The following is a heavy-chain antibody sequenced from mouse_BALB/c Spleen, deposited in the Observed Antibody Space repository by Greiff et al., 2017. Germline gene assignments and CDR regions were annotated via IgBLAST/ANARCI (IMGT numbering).Heavy chain of an antibody. Sequence: LQQPGSELVRPGASVKLSCKASGYTFTSYWMHWVKQRHGQGLEWIGNIYPGSGSTNYDEKFKSKGTLTVDTSSSTAYMHLSSLTSEDSAVYYCTRSPLGRIAMDYWGQGTSVTVSS. D-gene: IGHD4-1*01. J-gene: IGHJ4*01. CDR3: TRSPLGRIAMDY. CDR2: IYPGSGST. V-gene: IGHV1S22*01. CDR1: GYTFTSYW.